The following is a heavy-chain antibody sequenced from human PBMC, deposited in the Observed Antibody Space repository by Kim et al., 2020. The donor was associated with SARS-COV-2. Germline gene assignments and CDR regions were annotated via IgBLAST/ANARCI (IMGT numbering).Heavy chain of an antibody. D-gene: IGHD3-9*01. CDR2: IYSGGSST. J-gene: IGHJ6*02. CDR3: AKDQNILTGYYYYGMDV. V-gene: IGHV3-23*03. CDR1: GFTFSSYA. Sequence: GGSLRLSCAASGFTFSSYAMSWVRQAPGKGLEWVSVIYSGGSSTYYADSGKGRFTLSRDNSKNTLYLQMNSLRAEDTAVYYCAKDQNILTGYYYYGMDVWGQGTTVTVSS.